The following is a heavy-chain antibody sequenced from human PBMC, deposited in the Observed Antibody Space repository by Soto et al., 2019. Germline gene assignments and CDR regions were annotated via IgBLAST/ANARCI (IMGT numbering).Heavy chain of an antibody. CDR1: GFTFSSYG. CDR2: ISYDGSNK. CDR3: AKEGGYCSITSCYTLDY. J-gene: IGHJ4*02. D-gene: IGHD2-2*02. V-gene: IGHV3-30*18. Sequence: QVQLVESGGGVVQPGRSLRLSCAASGFTFSSYGMHWVRQAPGKGLEWVAVISYDGSNKYYADSVKGRFTISRDNSKNTLYLQMNSLRAEDTAVYYCAKEGGYCSITSCYTLDYWGQGTLVTVSS.